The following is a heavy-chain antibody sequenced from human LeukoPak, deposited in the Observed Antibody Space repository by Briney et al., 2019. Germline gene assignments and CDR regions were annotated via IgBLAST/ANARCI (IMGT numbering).Heavy chain of an antibody. CDR1: GGSISSSSYY. Sequence: PSETLSLTCTVSGGSISSSSYYWGWIRQPPGKGLEWIGSIYYSGSTYYNPSLKSRVTISVDTSKNQFSLKLSSVTAADTAVYYCARHYYDSSGYYYGYNWFDPWGQGTLVTVSS. V-gene: IGHV4-39*07. CDR2: IYYSGST. D-gene: IGHD3-22*01. CDR3: ARHYYDSSGYYYGYNWFDP. J-gene: IGHJ5*02.